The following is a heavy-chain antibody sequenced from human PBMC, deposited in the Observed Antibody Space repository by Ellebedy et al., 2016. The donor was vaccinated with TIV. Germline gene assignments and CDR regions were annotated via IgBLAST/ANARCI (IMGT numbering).Heavy chain of an antibody. D-gene: IGHD2-2*01. Sequence: GGSLRLSCAASGFTFSSYSMNWVRQAPGKGLEWVSSISSSSSYIYYADSVKGRFTISRDNAKNSLYLQMNSLRAEDTAVYYCARGPPPVVPAAMRGYYYYGMDVWGQGTTVTVSS. V-gene: IGHV3-21*01. CDR1: GFTFSSYS. CDR3: ARGPPPVVPAAMRGYYYYGMDV. CDR2: ISSSSSYI. J-gene: IGHJ6*02.